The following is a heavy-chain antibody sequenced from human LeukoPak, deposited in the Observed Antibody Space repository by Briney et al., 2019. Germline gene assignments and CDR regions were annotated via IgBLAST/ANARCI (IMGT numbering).Heavy chain of an antibody. CDR1: GYTFTGYY. V-gene: IGHV1-2*06. Sequence: GASVKVSCKASGYTFTGYYMHWVRQAPGQGLEWMGRINLNSGVTNYAQRFQGRVTMTRDTSISTAYMELIRLRSDDTAVYYCARETGGSSVIYCDSWGQGTLVTVSS. D-gene: IGHD1-26*01. J-gene: IGHJ4*02. CDR2: INLNSGVT. CDR3: ARETGGSSVIYCDS.